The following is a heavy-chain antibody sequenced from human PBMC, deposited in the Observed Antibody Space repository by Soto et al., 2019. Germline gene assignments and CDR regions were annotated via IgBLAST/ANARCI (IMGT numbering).Heavy chain of an antibody. D-gene: IGHD1-26*01. Sequence: SETLSLTCAVSGYSISSNNWWGWIRQPPGKGLEWIGYIYYSGTTYYNPSLKSRVTMSVDTSKNQFSLKLTSLTAVDTAVYYCARREIQGPIDYWGQGTLVTVSS. CDR1: GYSISSNNW. V-gene: IGHV4-28*01. CDR3: ARREIQGPIDY. CDR2: IYYSGTT. J-gene: IGHJ4*02.